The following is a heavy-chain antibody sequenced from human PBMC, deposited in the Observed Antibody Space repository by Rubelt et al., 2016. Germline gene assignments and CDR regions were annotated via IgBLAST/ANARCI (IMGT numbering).Heavy chain of an antibody. V-gene: IGHV4-34*01. CDR1: GGSLSGYH. D-gene: IGHD2-8*02. Sequence: QVQLHQWGAGLLKPSDTLSLTCAVYGGSLSGYHWSWIRQPPGKGLEWIGEINHSGSTNYNPSLKSRVTISVDTSKNQSSLKRGSVTAADTAVYYCARGQRGVIFYGWFDPWGQGTLVTVSS. CDR2: INHSGST. CDR3: ARGQRGVIFYGWFDP. J-gene: IGHJ5*02.